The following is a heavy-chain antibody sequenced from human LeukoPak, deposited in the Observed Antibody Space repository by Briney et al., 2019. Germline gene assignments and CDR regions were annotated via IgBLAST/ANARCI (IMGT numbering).Heavy chain of an antibody. J-gene: IGHJ5*02. CDR1: AFTFSSYG. Sequence: SGGSLRLSCAASAFTFSSYGMHWVRQAPGKGLEWVAFIRYDGSNKYYADSVKGRFTISRDNSKNTLYLQMNSLRAEDTAVYYCARDRAQSWGQGTLVTVSS. D-gene: IGHD3-10*01. CDR3: ARDRAQS. V-gene: IGHV3-30*02. CDR2: IRYDGSNK.